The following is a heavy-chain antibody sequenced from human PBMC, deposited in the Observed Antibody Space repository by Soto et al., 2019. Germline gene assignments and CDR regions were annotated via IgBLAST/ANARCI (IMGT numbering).Heavy chain of an antibody. CDR3: ARGFTAGANQQIIYYYYGMDV. D-gene: IGHD3-10*01. CDR1: GYTFTSYY. V-gene: IGHV1-46*03. J-gene: IGHJ6*01. CDR2: INPSGGST. Sequence: ASVKVSCKASGYTFTSYYMHWVRQAPGQGLEWMGIINPSGGSTSYAQKFQGRVTMTRDTSTSTVYMELSSLRSEDTAVYYCARGFTAGANQQIIYYYYGMDVWGQGTTVTVSS.